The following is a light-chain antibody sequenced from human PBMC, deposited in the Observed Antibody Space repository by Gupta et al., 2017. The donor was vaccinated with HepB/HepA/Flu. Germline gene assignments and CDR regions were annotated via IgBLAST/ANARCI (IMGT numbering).Light chain of an antibody. CDR3: CSYPANNVI. CDR2: AVT. J-gene: IGLJ2*01. Sequence: QSALTQPRSVSGSPGQSVTISCTGTSSDVGFFDYVSWYQLHPGKAPKLMIDAVTKRPSGVPDRFSASKSGNTDSLTISGLQADDEADYYCCSYPANNVIFGGGTNLTVL. CDR1: SSDVGFFDY. V-gene: IGLV2-11*01.